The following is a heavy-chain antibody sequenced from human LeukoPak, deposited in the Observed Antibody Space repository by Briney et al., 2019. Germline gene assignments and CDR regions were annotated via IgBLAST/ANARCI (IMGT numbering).Heavy chain of an antibody. CDR1: DGSFSGYY. CDR3: ARRTTVTPNWFDP. J-gene: IGHJ5*02. Sequence: SETLSLTCAVSDGSFSGYYWSWIRQPPGKGLEWIGEINHSGSTDYNPSLKSRVTISLDTSKNQFSLKMTSVTAADTAVYFCARRTTVTPNWFDPWGQGTLVTVSS. CDR2: INHSGST. V-gene: IGHV4-34*01. D-gene: IGHD4-17*01.